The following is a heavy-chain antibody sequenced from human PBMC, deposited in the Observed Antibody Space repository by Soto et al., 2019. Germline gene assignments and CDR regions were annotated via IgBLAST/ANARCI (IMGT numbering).Heavy chain of an antibody. J-gene: IGHJ6*02. CDR2: IYPGDSDT. V-gene: IGHV5-51*01. CDR3: ARCSSSFEIAYYYYYYGMDV. D-gene: IGHD6-6*01. CDR1: GYSFTSYW. Sequence: GESLKISCKGSGYSFTSYWIGWVRQMPGKGLEWMGIIYPGDSDTRYSPSFQGQVTISADKSISTAYLQWSSLKASDTAMYYCARCSSSFEIAYYYYYYGMDVWGQGTTVTVSS.